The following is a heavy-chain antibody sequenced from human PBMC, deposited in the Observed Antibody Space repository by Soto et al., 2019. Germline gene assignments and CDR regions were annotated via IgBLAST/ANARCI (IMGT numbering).Heavy chain of an antibody. J-gene: IGHJ4*02. CDR2: ISNDRRRK. V-gene: IGHV3-30*04. Sequence: PGGSRRLSCAASGFSLSTNTMHWVLQIPGKGREGGAPISNDRRRKYYAHSLKGRFTISRDTANNILYLEMNSLRAEDTSLYYCARVATAMTYDFWGQGTQVTVSS. D-gene: IGHD2-21*02. CDR1: GFSLSTNT. CDR3: ARVATAMTYDF.